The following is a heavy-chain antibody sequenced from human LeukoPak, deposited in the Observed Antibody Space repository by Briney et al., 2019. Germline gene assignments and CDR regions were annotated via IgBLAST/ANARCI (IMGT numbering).Heavy chain of an antibody. CDR1: GGTLSSYN. V-gene: IGHV3-21*01. CDR3: ARALKAFDC. J-gene: IGHJ4*02. Sequence: GGSLRLSCAASGGTLSSYNMHWVRQAPGKGLEWVSSISSGGHYIYYADSVKGRFTISRDNAKNSLYLQVNSLRAEDTAVYYCARALKAFDCWGQGTLVTVSS. CDR2: ISSGGHYI.